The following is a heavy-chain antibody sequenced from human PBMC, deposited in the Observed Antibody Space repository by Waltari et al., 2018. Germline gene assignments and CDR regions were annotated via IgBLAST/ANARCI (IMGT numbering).Heavy chain of an antibody. CDR3: AKEFQLERRDYYGMDV. V-gene: IGHV3-23*01. CDR2: ISGSGGST. J-gene: IGHJ6*02. D-gene: IGHD1-1*01. CDR1: GFTFSSYA. Sequence: EVQLLESGGGLVQPGGSLRLSCAASGFTFSSYAMSWVRQAPGKGLEWVSAISGSGGSTYYADYVKGRFTISRDNSKNTLYLQMNSLRAEDTAVYYCAKEFQLERRDYYGMDVWGQGTTVTVSS.